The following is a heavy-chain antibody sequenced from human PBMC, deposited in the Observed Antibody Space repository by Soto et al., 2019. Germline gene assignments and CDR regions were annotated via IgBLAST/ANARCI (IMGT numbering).Heavy chain of an antibody. Sequence: QVQLQESGPGLVKPSDTLSLTCAVSGTSISGDYWWGWIRQTPGKGLGWIGYISSGGATHYNPSLASRLSMSVDTSRSQFSLKLSAVTAVDAALYSCTRKTGGYYFFEYWGRGTLVTVSS. V-gene: IGHV4-28*01. CDR3: TRKTGGYYFFEY. D-gene: IGHD2-8*02. J-gene: IGHJ4*02. CDR1: GTSISGDYW. CDR2: ISSGGAT.